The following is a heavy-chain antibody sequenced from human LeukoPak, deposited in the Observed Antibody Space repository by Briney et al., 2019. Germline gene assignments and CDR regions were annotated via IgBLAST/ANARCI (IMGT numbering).Heavy chain of an antibody. CDR2: IYYSGIT. CDR3: AREDYYGSGGMDV. D-gene: IGHD3-10*01. V-gene: IGHV4-59*01. J-gene: IGHJ6*03. Sequence: KPSETLSLTCTVSGGSMSPYYWSWIRQPPGKGLEWIGYIYYSGITNYNPSLKSRVTISVATSKNQFSLKLTSVTAADTAVYYCAREDYYGSGGMDVWGKGTTVSVSS. CDR1: GGSMSPYY.